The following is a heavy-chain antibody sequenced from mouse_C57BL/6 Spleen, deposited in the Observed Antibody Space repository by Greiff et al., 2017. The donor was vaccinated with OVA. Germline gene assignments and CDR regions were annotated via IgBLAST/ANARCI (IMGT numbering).Heavy chain of an antibody. D-gene: IGHD3-2*02. CDR1: GYTFTSYG. J-gene: IGHJ1*03. Sequence: QVQLKQSGAELARPGASVKLSCKASGYTFTSYGISWVKQRTGQGLEWIGEIYPRSGNTYYNEKFKGKATLTADKSSSTAYMELRSLTSEDSAVYFWARRGDSSGPNFEVWAQGPRSPSPQ. CDR3: ARRGDSSGPNFEV. CDR2: IYPRSGNT. V-gene: IGHV1-81*01.